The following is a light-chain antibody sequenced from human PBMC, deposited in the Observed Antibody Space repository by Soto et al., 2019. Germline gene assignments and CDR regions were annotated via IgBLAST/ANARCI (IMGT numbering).Light chain of an antibody. J-gene: IGKJ1*01. CDR3: QQYNSWT. CDR1: QSVSTW. Sequence: DIQITQSPSTLSASVGDRVTITCRASQSVSTWLAWYQQKPGKAPKLLIYKASNLDSGVPSRFTGSGSGTEFTLTISSLQPDDFATYYCQQYNSWTFGQGTKVDIK. CDR2: KAS. V-gene: IGKV1-5*03.